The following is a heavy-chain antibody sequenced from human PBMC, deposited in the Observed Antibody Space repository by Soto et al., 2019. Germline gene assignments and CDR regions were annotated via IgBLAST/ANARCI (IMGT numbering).Heavy chain of an antibody. CDR2: IIPIFGTA. CDR3: ARGGIAVAGTSGHYYYGMDV. D-gene: IGHD6-19*01. CDR1: GGTFSSYA. V-gene: IGHV1-69*13. Sequence: ASVKVSCKASGGTFSSYAISWVRQAPGQGLEWTGGIIPIFGTANYAQKFQGRVTITADESTSTAYMELSSLRSEDTAVYYCARGGIAVAGTSGHYYYGMDVWGQGTTVTVSS. J-gene: IGHJ6*02.